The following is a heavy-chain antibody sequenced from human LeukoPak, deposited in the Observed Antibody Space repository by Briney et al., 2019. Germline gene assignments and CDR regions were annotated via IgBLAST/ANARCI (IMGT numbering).Heavy chain of an antibody. Sequence: SETLSLTCTVSGGSISSYYWSWIRQPPGEGLEWIGYIYYSGSTNYNPSLKSRVTISVDTSKNQFSLKLSSVTAADTAVYYCARELYDYVWGSYLDYWGQGTLVTVSS. V-gene: IGHV4-59*01. J-gene: IGHJ4*02. CDR3: ARELYDYVWGSYLDY. D-gene: IGHD3-16*02. CDR2: IYYSGST. CDR1: GGSISSYY.